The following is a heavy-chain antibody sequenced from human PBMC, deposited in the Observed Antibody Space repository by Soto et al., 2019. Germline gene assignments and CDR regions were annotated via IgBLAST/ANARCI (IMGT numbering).Heavy chain of an antibody. Sequence: SETLSLTCTVSGGSISSGGYYWSWIRQHPGKGLEWIGYIYYSGSTYYNPSLKSRVTISVDTSKNQFSLKLSSVTAADTAVYYCARDIVGYGSGSYGYYYGMDVWGQGTTVTVS. CDR3: ARDIVGYGSGSYGYYYGMDV. D-gene: IGHD3-10*01. CDR1: GGSISSGGYY. CDR2: IYYSGST. J-gene: IGHJ6*02. V-gene: IGHV4-31*03.